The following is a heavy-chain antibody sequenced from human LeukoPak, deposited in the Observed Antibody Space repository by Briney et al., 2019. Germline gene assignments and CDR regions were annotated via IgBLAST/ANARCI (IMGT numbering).Heavy chain of an antibody. D-gene: IGHD3-22*01. CDR2: ISSSGSTI. V-gene: IGHV3-48*04. CDR1: GFTFSSYS. Sequence: GGSLRLSCAASGFTFSSYSMNWIRQAPGKGLEWVSYISSSGSTIYYADSVKGRFTISRDNAKNSLYLQMNSLRAEDTAVYYCARDKFNHYYDSSGYYEYYYGMDVWGQGTTVTVSS. J-gene: IGHJ6*02. CDR3: ARDKFNHYYDSSGYYEYYYGMDV.